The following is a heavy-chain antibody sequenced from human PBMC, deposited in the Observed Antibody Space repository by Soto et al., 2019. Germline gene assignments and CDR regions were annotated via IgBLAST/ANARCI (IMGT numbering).Heavy chain of an antibody. Sequence: QVQLQESGPRLVKPSETLSLTCTVSGGSLRGYYCSWFRQPPGKGLEWVGYINYSGDTYYNPSLERXVXLSVDTSNNPYSLMINSLTATDTAVYYCARQGYGGLHGLVDVWGQGTTVTVSS. V-gene: IGHV4-59*08. CDR3: ARQGYGGLHGLVDV. CDR2: INYSGDT. CDR1: GGSLRGYY. D-gene: IGHD3-10*01. J-gene: IGHJ6*02.